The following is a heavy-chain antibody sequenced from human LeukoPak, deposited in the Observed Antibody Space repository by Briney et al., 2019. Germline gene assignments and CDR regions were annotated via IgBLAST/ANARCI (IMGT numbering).Heavy chain of an antibody. CDR2: INARGSNS. J-gene: IGHJ4*02. V-gene: IGHV3-23*01. Sequence: GGSLRLSCAASAFTFSSYAMNWVRQAPGKGLDWVSSINARGSNSWYADSVKGRFTISRDNSKNTLSLQMNSLRAEDTAVYYCAKGSSAIRPYYFDYWGQGILVTVSS. CDR1: AFTFSSYA. D-gene: IGHD3-10*01. CDR3: AKGSSAIRPYYFDY.